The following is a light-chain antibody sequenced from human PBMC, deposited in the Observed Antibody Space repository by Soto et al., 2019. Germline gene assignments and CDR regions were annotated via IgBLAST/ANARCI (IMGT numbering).Light chain of an antibody. J-gene: IGKJ5*01. V-gene: IGKV3-11*01. CDR2: DAS. CDR1: QSVSSN. CDR3: QQRSNWPIT. Sequence: ESVLTQSPGTLPLSPGERSSLSCRASQSVSSNLAWYQQKPGQAPRLLIYDASNRATGIPARFSGSGSGTDFTLTISSLEPEDFAVYYCQQRSNWPITFGQGTRLEIK.